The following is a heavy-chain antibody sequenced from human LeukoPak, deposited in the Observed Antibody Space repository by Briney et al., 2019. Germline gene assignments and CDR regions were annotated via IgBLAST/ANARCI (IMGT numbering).Heavy chain of an antibody. CDR1: GYTFTGYY. Sequence: SVKVSCKASGYTFTGYYMHWVRQAPGQGLEWMGGIIPIFGTANYAQKFQGRVTITADESTSTAYMELSSLRSEDTAVYYCARAYHYSGSYKGPNQDNWFDPWGQGTLVTVSS. J-gene: IGHJ5*02. D-gene: IGHD1-26*01. CDR2: IIPIFGTA. CDR3: ARAYHYSGSYKGPNQDNWFDP. V-gene: IGHV1-69*13.